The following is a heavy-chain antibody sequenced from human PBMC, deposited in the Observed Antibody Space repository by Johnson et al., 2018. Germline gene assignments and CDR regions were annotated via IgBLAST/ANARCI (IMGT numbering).Heavy chain of an antibody. D-gene: IGHD3-10*02. CDR2: IRSQGDEK. CDR3: AQMLGAAVIRGEYFHY. J-gene: IGHJ1*01. Sequence: VQLVQSGGGLVQPGGSLRLSCTASGFSFSNSWMGWVRQAPGKGLEWVASIRSQGDEKQYAGSVRGRFTISRDNAKDLLFLQMSSLRVDDTATYYCAQMLGAAVIRGEYFHYWGQGILVAVSS. V-gene: IGHV3-7*01. CDR1: GFSFSNSW.